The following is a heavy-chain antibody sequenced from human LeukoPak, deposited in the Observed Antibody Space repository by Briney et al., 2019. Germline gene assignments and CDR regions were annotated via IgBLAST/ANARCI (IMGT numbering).Heavy chain of an antibody. Sequence: GGSLRLSSAASGFTFSSYAMSWVRQAPGEGLEWVSAISGSGGSTYYADSVKGRFTISRDNSKNTLYLQMNSLRAEDTAVYYCAKDREIVVATDAFDIWGQGTMVTVSS. J-gene: IGHJ3*02. CDR3: AKDREIVVATDAFDI. CDR2: ISGSGGST. D-gene: IGHD3-22*01. V-gene: IGHV3-23*01. CDR1: GFTFSSYA.